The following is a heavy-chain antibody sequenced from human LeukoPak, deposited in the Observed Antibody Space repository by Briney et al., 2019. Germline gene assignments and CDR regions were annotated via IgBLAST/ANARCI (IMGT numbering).Heavy chain of an antibody. CDR1: GYSISSGYY. Sequence: SETLSLTCTVSGYSISSGYYWGWIRQPPGKGLEWIGYIYHSGSTNYNPSLKSRVNISVDTSKNQFSLKLSSVTAADTAVYYCARGPPNGHDDSSGYYVPACLDFWGQGTLVTVSS. D-gene: IGHD3-22*01. CDR3: ARGPPNGHDDSSGYYVPACLDF. J-gene: IGHJ4*02. V-gene: IGHV4-38-2*02. CDR2: IYHSGST.